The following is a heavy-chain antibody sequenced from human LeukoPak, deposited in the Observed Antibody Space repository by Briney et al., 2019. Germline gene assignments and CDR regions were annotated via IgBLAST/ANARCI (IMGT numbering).Heavy chain of an antibody. Sequence: SETLSLTCTVSGGSISSSSYYWAWIRQPPGRGLEWIGNIFYSGGTYYNPSLRSRLTISVDTSKSQFSLKLISVTAADTAVYYCAREVGGSPDYWGQGTLVTVSS. D-gene: IGHD1-26*01. CDR1: GGSISSSSYY. V-gene: IGHV4-39*02. CDR3: AREVGGSPDY. J-gene: IGHJ4*02. CDR2: IFYSGGT.